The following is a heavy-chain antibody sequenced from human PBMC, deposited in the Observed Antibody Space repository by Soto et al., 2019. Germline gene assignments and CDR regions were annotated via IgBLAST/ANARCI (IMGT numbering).Heavy chain of an antibody. D-gene: IGHD3-10*01. J-gene: IGHJ6*02. CDR1: GFTVSGNY. Sequence: EVQLVESGGGMIQPGGSLRLSCAASGFTVSGNYMSWVRQAPGKGLEWVSVIYSDGGTDYADSVKGRFTISRDNSENTLYLQMNSLRAEDTAVFYCARGLYGSASWCYYGMDVWGQGTTFTVSS. V-gene: IGHV3-53*01. CDR2: IYSDGGT. CDR3: ARGLYGSASWCYYGMDV.